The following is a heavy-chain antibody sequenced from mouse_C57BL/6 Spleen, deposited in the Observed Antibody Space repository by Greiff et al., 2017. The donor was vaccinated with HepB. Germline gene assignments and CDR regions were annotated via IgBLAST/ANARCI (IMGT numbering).Heavy chain of an antibody. Sequence: EVKLMESEGGLVQPGSSMKLSCTASGFTFSDYYMAWVRQVPEKGLEWVANINYDGSSTYYLDSLKSRFIISRDNAKNILYLQMSSLKSEDTATYYCAREEATTRYFDVWGTGTTVTVSS. CDR3: AREEATTRYFDV. J-gene: IGHJ1*03. V-gene: IGHV5-16*01. D-gene: IGHD3-2*02. CDR2: INYDGSST. CDR1: GFTFSDYY.